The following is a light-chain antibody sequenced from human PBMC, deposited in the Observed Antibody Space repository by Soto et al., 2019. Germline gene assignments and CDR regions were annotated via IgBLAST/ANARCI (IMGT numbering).Light chain of an antibody. V-gene: IGKV3-15*01. CDR3: QKYNQWQTIP. J-gene: IGKJ4*01. CDR2: SAS. CDR1: RSISTN. Sequence: IFLSRSPPTLCVSPLERATLSCRSSRSISTNVAWYQHKSGQDPRLLIYSASTRATGIPTRFSGSGSGTEFTLTTSSLQSEDFAIHSRQKYNQWQTIPLAGRNXVDIK.